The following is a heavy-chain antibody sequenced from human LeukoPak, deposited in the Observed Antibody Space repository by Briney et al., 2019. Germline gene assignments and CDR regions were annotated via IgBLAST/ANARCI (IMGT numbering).Heavy chain of an antibody. J-gene: IGHJ5*02. V-gene: IGHV4-39*01. CDR2: IYYSGST. D-gene: IGHD6-19*01. CDR3: ARLRQWLVGSGWFDP. Sequence: SETLSLTCTVSGGSISSSSYYWGWIRQPPGKGLEWIGSIYYSGSTYYNPSLKSRVTISVDTSKNQFSLKLSSVTAADTAVYYCARLRQWLVGSGWFDPWGQGTLVTVSS. CDR1: GGSISSSSYY.